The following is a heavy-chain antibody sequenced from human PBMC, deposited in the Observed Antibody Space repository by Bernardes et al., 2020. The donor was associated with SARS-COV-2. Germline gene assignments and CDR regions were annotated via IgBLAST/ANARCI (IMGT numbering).Heavy chain of an antibody. V-gene: IGHV3-49*04. CDR2: IRGKTFGGTA. CDR1: GFTFTDSA. CDR3: AREPPGNYYGMDV. Sequence: GGSLRLSCTTSGFTFTDSAMTWVRQAPGKGLEWLGFIRGKTFGGTAEYAASVKGRFTISTDDSKSIAYLQINSLKIEDTAVYYCAREPPGNYYGMDVWGQGTTVTVSS. D-gene: IGHD1-26*01. J-gene: IGHJ6*02.